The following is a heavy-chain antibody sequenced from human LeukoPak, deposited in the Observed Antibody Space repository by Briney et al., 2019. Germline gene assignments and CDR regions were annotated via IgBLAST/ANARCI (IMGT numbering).Heavy chain of an antibody. V-gene: IGHV4-59*08. CDR2: VDHTGST. CDR1: DDSITMYY. D-gene: IGHD6-13*01. J-gene: IGHJ4*02. Sequence: SETLSLTCSVSDDSITMYYWTWIRQPPGKGLEWIGYVDHTGSTNYNPSLKSRVTISVDTSKNQFSLKLSSVTAADTAVYYCASLYSSSWLDYWGQGTLVTVSS. CDR3: ASLYSSSWLDY.